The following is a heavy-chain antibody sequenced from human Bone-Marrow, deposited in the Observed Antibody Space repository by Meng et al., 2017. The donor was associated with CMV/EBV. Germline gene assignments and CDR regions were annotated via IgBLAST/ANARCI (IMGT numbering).Heavy chain of an antibody. CDR1: GGTFSSYA. CDR3: ARLDTSIAVAGTGWWY. Sequence: SVKVSCKASGGTFSSYAISWVRQAPGQGLEWMGGIIPIFGTANYAQKFQGRVTITTDESTSTAYMELSSLRSEDTAVYYCARLDTSIAVAGTGWWYWGQGTLVTVSS. V-gene: IGHV1-69*05. D-gene: IGHD6-19*01. J-gene: IGHJ4*02. CDR2: IIPIFGTA.